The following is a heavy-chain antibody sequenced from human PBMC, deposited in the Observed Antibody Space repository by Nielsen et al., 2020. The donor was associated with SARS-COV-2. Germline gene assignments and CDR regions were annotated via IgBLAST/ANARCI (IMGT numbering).Heavy chain of an antibody. Sequence: GGSLRLSCAASGFTFSSYAMHWVRQAPGKGLEWVAVISYDGSNKYYADSVKGRFTISRDNSKNTLYLQMNSLRAEDTAVYYCAKSAYSYGQGYFDYWGQGTLVTVSS. CDR3: AKSAYSYGQGYFDY. CDR2: ISYDGSNK. D-gene: IGHD5-18*01. V-gene: IGHV3-30-3*02. J-gene: IGHJ4*02. CDR1: GFTFSSYA.